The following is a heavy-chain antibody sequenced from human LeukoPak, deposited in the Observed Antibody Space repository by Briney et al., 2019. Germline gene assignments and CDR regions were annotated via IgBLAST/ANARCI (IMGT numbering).Heavy chain of an antibody. CDR2: IYHTGST. V-gene: IGHV4-59*01. Sequence: SETLYLSCTVSGASITSYYWSWIRQPPGKGLEWIGYIYHTGSTNYNPSLKGRVTMSVDTSKNQFSLRLTSVTAADTAAYYCARDRWLDFWGQGTLVTVSS. CDR3: ARDRWLDF. J-gene: IGHJ5*01. CDR1: GASITSYY.